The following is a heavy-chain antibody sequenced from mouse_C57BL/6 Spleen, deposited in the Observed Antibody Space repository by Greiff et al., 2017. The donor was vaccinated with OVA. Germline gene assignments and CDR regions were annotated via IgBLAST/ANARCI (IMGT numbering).Heavy chain of an antibody. V-gene: IGHV2-2*01. D-gene: IGHD1-1*01. CDR3: AAHTTAVDY. Sequence: VKVVESGPGLVQPSQSLSITCTVSGFSLTSYGVHWVRQSPGKGLEWLGVIWSGGSTDYNAAFISRLSISKDNSKSQVFFKMNSLQADDTAIYYCAAHTTAVDYWGQGTSVTVSS. CDR1: GFSLTSYG. J-gene: IGHJ4*01. CDR2: IWSGGST.